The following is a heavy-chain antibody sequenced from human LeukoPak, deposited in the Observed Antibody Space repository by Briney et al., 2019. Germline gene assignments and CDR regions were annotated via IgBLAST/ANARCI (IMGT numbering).Heavy chain of an antibody. Sequence: PSETLSLTCTVSGSSISSGVYYWSWIRQPAGKGLEWIGRIHTRGTTNYNPSLKSRVTISVGTPKSQFSLNLSSVTAADTGVYYCARAPEYGWGSYLLYWGQGIQVTVSS. CDR3: ARAPEYGWGSYLLY. CDR2: IHTRGTT. CDR1: GSSISSGVYY. D-gene: IGHD3-10*01. J-gene: IGHJ4*02. V-gene: IGHV4-61*02.